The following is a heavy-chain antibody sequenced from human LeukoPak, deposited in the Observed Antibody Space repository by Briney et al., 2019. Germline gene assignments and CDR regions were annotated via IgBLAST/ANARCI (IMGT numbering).Heavy chain of an antibody. CDR3: ARDPLDRVPATAIPVRENY. CDR1: GFTFSSYS. V-gene: IGHV3-21*01. D-gene: IGHD2-2*02. Sequence: GGSLRLSCAASGFTFSSYSMNWVRQAPGKGLEWVSSISSSSSYIYYADSVKGRFTISRDNAKNSLYLQMNSLRAEDTAVYYFARDPLDRVPATAIPVRENYWGQGTLVTVSS. CDR2: ISSSSSYI. J-gene: IGHJ4*02.